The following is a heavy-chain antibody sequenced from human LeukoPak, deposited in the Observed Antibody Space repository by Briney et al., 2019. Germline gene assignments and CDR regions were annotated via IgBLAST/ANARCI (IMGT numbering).Heavy chain of an antibody. J-gene: IGHJ4*02. Sequence: GGSLRLSCAASGFTFSNYCIHWVRRIPGKGLVWVSRICPDGTVTNYADSVKGRFTISRDNAKNMVFLQMNSLRADDTAVYYCVRDFRSADYWGQGILVTVSS. CDR2: ICPDGTVT. CDR1: GFTFSNYC. V-gene: IGHV3-74*01. CDR3: VRDFRSADY.